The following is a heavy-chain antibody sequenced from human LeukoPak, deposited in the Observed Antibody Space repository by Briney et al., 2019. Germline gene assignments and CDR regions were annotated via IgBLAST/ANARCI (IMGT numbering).Heavy chain of an antibody. CDR2: ISSSSSYI. CDR3: ASANPILLDYYYYYYMDV. D-gene: IGHD3-3*01. J-gene: IGHJ6*03. Sequence: GGSLRLSCAASGFTFSSYSMNWVRQAPGKGLEWVSSISSSSSYIYYADSVKGRFTISRDNAKNSLYLQMNSLRAEDTAVYYCASANPILLDYYYYYYMDVWGKGTTVRLL. V-gene: IGHV3-21*01. CDR1: GFTFSSYS.